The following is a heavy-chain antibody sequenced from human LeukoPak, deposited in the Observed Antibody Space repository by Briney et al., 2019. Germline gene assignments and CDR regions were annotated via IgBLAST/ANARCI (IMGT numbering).Heavy chain of an antibody. CDR3: AKSSSWTYNWFDP. CDR1: GFTFSSYA. D-gene: IGHD6-13*01. V-gene: IGHV3-23*01. J-gene: IGHJ5*02. CDR2: ISAGGGST. Sequence: PGGSLRFSSAASGFTFSSYAMSWVGQAPGKGLEWVSAISAGGGSTYFADSVKGRFTISRDNSKNTLFLQMNSLRAEDTAVYYCAKSSSWTYNWFDPWGQGTLVTVSS.